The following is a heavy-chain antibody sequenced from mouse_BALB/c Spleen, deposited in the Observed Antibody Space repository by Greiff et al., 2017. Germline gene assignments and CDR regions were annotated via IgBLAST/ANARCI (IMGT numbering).Heavy chain of an antibody. CDR1: GFTFSSYG. CDR3: ARRGDGYYLYAMDY. D-gene: IGHD2-3*01. CDR2: ISSGGSYT. J-gene: IGHJ4*01. Sequence: DVHLVESGGDLVKPGGSLKLSCAASGFTFSSYGMSWVRQTPDKRLEWVATISSGGSYTYYPDSVKGRFTISRDNAKNTLYLQMSSLKSEDTAMYYCARRGDGYYLYAMDYWGQGTSVTVSS. V-gene: IGHV5-6*01.